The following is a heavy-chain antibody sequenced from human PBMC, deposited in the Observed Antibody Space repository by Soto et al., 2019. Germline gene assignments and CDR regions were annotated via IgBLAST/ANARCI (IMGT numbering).Heavy chain of an antibody. J-gene: IGHJ4*02. Sequence: GGSLRLSCAGSGFTFINYAMTWVRQAPGKGLEWVSSISNRGSDTYYVDSVKDRFTISRDNSKNTLYLQMNSLRAEDTAVYYCAKDTYSSSWYFWGQGTLVTVS. D-gene: IGHD6-13*01. CDR2: ISNRGSDT. CDR3: AKDTYSSSWYF. CDR1: GFTFINYA. V-gene: IGHV3-23*01.